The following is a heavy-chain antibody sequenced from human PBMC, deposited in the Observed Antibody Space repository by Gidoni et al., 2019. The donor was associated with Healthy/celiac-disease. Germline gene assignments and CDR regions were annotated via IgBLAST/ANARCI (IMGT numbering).Heavy chain of an antibody. D-gene: IGHD5-18*01. CDR1: GFTFSDYY. V-gene: IGHV3-11*01. J-gene: IGHJ4*02. CDR2: ISNSGSTI. Sequence: QVQLVEYGGGLVMPGGSLRLSCAASGFTFSDYYMSWIRQAPGKGLEGVSYISNSGSTIYYADSVKGRFTISRDNAKNSLYLQMNSLRAEDTAVYYCARSKIRGYSYGYGFDYWGQGTLVTVSS. CDR3: ARSKIRGYSYGYGFDY.